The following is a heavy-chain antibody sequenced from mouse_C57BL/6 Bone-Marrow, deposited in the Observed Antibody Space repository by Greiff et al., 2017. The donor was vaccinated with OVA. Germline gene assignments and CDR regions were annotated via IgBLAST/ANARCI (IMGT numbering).Heavy chain of an antibody. CDR1: GYTFTSYW. CDR2: IHPNSGST. CDR3: ARKRLVWYFDV. J-gene: IGHJ1*03. Sequence: QVQLQQPGAELVKPGASVKLSCKASGYTFTSYWMHWVKQRPGQGLEWIGMIHPNSGSTNYNEKFKSKATLTVDKSSSTAYMQLSSLTSEDSAVYYCARKRLVWYFDVWGTGTTVTVSS. V-gene: IGHV1-64*01. D-gene: IGHD4-1*01.